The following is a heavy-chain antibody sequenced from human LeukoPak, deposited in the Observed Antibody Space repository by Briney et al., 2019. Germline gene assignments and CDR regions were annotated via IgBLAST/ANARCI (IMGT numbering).Heavy chain of an antibody. V-gene: IGHV3-66*04. CDR1: GFTFSNYN. CDR3: ARRGRAAHAFDI. Sequence: GGSLRLSCAASGFTFSNYNMNWVRQAPGKGLEWVSLIYSDGSGGSTYYADSVKGRFTISRDNSKNTLYLQMNSLRVEDTAVYYCARRGRAAHAFDIWGQGTMVTVSS. D-gene: IGHD6-6*01. CDR2: IYSDGSGGST. J-gene: IGHJ3*02.